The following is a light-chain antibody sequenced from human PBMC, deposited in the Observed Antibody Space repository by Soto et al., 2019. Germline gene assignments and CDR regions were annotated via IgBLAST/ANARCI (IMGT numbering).Light chain of an antibody. Sequence: EIVLTQSPATLSLSPGERATLSCRASQSVSSYLAWYQQKPGQAPRLLIYDASNRATGIPARFSGSGSGTDFTLTISGLEPEDFAGYYCQQRSNFTFGQGTRLEIK. CDR1: QSVSSY. CDR2: DAS. V-gene: IGKV3-11*01. CDR3: QQRSNFT. J-gene: IGKJ5*01.